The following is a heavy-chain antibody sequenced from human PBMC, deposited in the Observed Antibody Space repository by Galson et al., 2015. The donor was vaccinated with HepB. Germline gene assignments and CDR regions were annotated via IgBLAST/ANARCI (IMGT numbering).Heavy chain of an antibody. V-gene: IGHV3-33*01. Sequence: SLRLSCAASGFTFSSYGMHWVRQAPGKGLEWVAVIWYDGSNKYYADSVKGRFTISRDNSKNTLYLQMNSLRAEDTAVYYCARSRIMITFGGVTQGEPPDYWGQGTLVTVSS. D-gene: IGHD3-16*01. CDR3: ARSRIMITFGGVTQGEPPDY. CDR2: IWYDGSNK. CDR1: GFTFSSYG. J-gene: IGHJ4*02.